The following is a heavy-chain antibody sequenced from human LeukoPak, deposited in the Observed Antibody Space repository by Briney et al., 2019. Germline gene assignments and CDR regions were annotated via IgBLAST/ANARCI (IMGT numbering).Heavy chain of an antibody. J-gene: IGHJ6*03. V-gene: IGHV4-4*07. D-gene: IGHD5-12*01. CDR2: IYTSGST. CDR1: GGSISNYY. Sequence: SETLSLTCTVSGGSISNYYWNWIRQPAGKGLEWIGRIYTSGSTNYNPSLKSRVTISVDTSKNQFSLKLSSVTAADTAVYYCAREGPVATIENYYYYYMDVWGKGTTVTISS. CDR3: AREGPVATIENYYYYYMDV.